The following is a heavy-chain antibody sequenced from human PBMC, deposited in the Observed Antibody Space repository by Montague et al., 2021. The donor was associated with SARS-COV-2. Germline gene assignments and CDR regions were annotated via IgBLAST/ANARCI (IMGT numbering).Heavy chain of an antibody. CDR1: GDSVSHDF. CDR2: VYYSRSS. CDR3: VRDPAPSGSGTFCDY. J-gene: IGHJ4*02. Sequence: SETLSLTCTVSGDSVSHDFWTWIRQPPGKGLEWIGYVYYSRSSSYNPSLRGRVSIAVDTSKNQFSLRLSTVTAADTAIYYCVRDPAPSGSGTFCDYWDQGTLVAVSS. V-gene: IGHV4-59*02. D-gene: IGHD1-26*01.